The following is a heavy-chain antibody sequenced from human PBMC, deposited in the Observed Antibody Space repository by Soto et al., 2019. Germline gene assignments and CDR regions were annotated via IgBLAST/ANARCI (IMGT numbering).Heavy chain of an antibody. D-gene: IGHD2-15*01. Sequence: GASVKVSCKASGGTFSSYTISWVRQAPGQGLEWMGRIIPILGIANYAQKFQGRVTITADKSTSTAYMELSSLRSEDTAVYYFARDGYCSGGSCYGNWFDPWGQGTLVTVSS. CDR1: GGTFSSYT. CDR2: IIPILGIA. V-gene: IGHV1-69*04. J-gene: IGHJ5*02. CDR3: ARDGYCSGGSCYGNWFDP.